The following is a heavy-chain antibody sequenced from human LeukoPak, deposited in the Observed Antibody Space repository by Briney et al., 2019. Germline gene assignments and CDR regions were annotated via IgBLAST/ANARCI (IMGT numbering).Heavy chain of an antibody. Sequence: PGGSLRLSCAASGFTFSSYGVHWVRQAPGKGLEWVAIMSYDGTNKYYADSVKGRFTISRDNSKNTLYLQMNSLRAEDTAVYYCARDLSGVERQWPKGVDYWGQGTLVTVSS. CDR1: GFTFSSYG. CDR3: ARDLSGVERQWPKGVDY. D-gene: IGHD6-19*01. V-gene: IGHV3-30*03. CDR2: MSYDGTNK. J-gene: IGHJ4*02.